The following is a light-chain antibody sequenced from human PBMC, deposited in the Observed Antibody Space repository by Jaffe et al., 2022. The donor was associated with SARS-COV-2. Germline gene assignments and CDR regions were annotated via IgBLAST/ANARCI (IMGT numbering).Light chain of an antibody. J-gene: IGLJ3*02. Sequence: QLVLTQSPSASAPLGASVKLTCTLSSGHSSYAIAWHQQQAEKGPRYLMNLNSDGSHSKGDGIPDRFSGSSSGAERYLSISSLQSEDEADYYCQAWGTGIRVFGGGTKLTVL. CDR3: QAWGTGIRV. CDR1: SGHSSYA. CDR2: LNSDGSH. V-gene: IGLV4-69*01.